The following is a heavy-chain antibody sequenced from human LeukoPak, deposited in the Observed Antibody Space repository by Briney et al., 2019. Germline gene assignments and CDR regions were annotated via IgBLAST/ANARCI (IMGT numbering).Heavy chain of an antibody. V-gene: IGHV4-39*07. CDR3: ARDLSALWGGTFGGYFQH. CDR1: GGSISSSSYY. D-gene: IGHD3-16*01. CDR2: IYYSGST. J-gene: IGHJ1*01. Sequence: SETLSLTCTVSGGSISSSSYYWGWIRQPPGKGLEWIGSIYYSGSTYYNPSLKSRVTISVDTSKNQFSLKLSSVTAADTAVYYCARDLSALWGGTFGGYFQHWGQGTLVTVSS.